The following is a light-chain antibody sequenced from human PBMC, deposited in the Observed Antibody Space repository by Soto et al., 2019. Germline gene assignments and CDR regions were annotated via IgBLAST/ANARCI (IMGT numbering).Light chain of an antibody. CDR3: SSYTNINTRACV. V-gene: IGLV2-14*01. CDR2: EVT. J-gene: IGLJ1*01. Sequence: QSALTQPASVSGSPGQSITISCTGTSGDIGSYNRVSWYHQHPGKAPKLIIYEVTGRPSGVSNRFSGSKSGNMAPLTISGLQAEDEAEYYCSSYTNINTRACVFGTGTRSPS. CDR1: SGDIGSYNR.